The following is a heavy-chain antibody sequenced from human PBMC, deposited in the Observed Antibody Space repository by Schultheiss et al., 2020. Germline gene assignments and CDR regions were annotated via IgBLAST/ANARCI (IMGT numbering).Heavy chain of an antibody. D-gene: IGHD2-15*01. CDR3: TREEKGGGAFDI. Sequence: GGSLRLSCAGSGFTFSNAWMTWVRRAPGKGLEWVGRIKRIAIGGATDYGAPVKGRFTISRDDSKNTVYLQMDSLKTEDTAVYYCTREEKGGGAFDIWGQGTMVTVS. CDR1: GFTFSNAW. V-gene: IGHV3-15*05. J-gene: IGHJ3*02. CDR2: IKRIAIGGAT.